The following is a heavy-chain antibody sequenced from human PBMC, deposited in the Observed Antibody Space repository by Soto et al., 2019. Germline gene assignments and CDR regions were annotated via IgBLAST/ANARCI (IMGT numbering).Heavy chain of an antibody. Sequence: GGSLRLSCAVSGFTVRSNYMNRVRQAPGKGLEWVSTIYSSGNTYYADSVKGRFTISRDDPKNTLYLQMHSLRAEDTGVYFCARVSSPFGYWGQGTLVTV. V-gene: IGHV3-53*01. CDR3: ARVSSPFGY. J-gene: IGHJ1*01. CDR1: GFTVRSNY. D-gene: IGHD3-16*01. CDR2: IYSSGNT.